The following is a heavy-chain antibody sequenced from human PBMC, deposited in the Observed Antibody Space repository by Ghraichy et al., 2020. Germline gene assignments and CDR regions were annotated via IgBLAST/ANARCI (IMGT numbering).Heavy chain of an antibody. J-gene: IGHJ4*02. CDR2: TLYSGST. Sequence: SETLSLTCTVSGGSVSSSSYYWGWIRQPPGKGLEWIGSTLYSGSTYYNPSLQSRVTISVDTPKNQFSLRLSFVTAADTAVYYCARDRGIRQLPTNYFDYWGPGVLVTVSS. CDR1: GGSVSSSSYY. CDR3: ARDRGIRQLPTNYFDY. V-gene: IGHV4-39*07. D-gene: IGHD2-2*01.